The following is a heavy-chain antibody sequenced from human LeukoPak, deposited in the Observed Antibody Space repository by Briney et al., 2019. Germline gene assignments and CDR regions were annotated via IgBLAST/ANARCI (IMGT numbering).Heavy chain of an antibody. V-gene: IGHV1-18*01. J-gene: IGHJ4*02. D-gene: IGHD3-9*01. CDR1: GHTFTSYG. Sequence: ASVKVSCKASGHTFTSYGISWVRQAPGQGLEWMGWISAYNGNTNYAQKLQGRVTMTTDTSTSTAYMELRSLRSDDTAVYYCARDLNLYYDILTGFGYWGQGTLVTVSS. CDR3: ARDLNLYYDILTGFGY. CDR2: ISAYNGNT.